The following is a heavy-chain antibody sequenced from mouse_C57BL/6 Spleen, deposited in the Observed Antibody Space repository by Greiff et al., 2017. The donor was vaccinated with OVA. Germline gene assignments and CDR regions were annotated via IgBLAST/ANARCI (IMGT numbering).Heavy chain of an antibody. D-gene: IGHD2-4*01. CDR2: INPSNGGT. Sequence: QVQLQQSGTELVKPGASVKLSCKASGYTFTSYWMHWVKQRPGQGLEWIGNINPSNGGTNYNEKFKSKATLTVDKSSSTAYMQLSSLTSEDSAVYYCAREGYYDYEGYYFDYWGQGTTLTVSS. J-gene: IGHJ2*01. CDR3: AREGYYDYEGYYFDY. CDR1: GYTFTSYW. V-gene: IGHV1-53*01.